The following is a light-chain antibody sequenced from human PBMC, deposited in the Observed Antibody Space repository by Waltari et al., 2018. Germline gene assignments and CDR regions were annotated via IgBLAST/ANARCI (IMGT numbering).Light chain of an antibody. CDR3: CSYAGSSTFAV. CDR1: SIDVGSDNL. V-gene: IGLV2-23*02. Sequence: QSALTQPASVSGSPGQSITISCTGTSIDVGSDNLVSWYQQHPGKAPKLMIYEVSKRPSGVSNRFSGSKSGNTASLTISGLQAEDEADYYCCSYAGSSTFAVFGGGTKLTVL. CDR2: EVS. J-gene: IGLJ3*02.